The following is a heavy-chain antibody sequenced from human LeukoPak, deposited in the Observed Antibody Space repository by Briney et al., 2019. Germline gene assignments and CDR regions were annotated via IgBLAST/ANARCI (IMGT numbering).Heavy chain of an antibody. Sequence: SETLSLTCAVSGASISSSNYYWGWIRQPPGKGLEWIGSIYYSGSTNYNPSLKSRVTISVDTSKNQFSLKLSSVTAADTAVYYCARRLVRGVSRRDYYYMDVWGKGTTVTISS. V-gene: IGHV4-39*07. CDR2: IYYSGST. CDR1: GASISSSNYY. J-gene: IGHJ6*03. CDR3: ARRLVRGVSRRDYYYMDV. D-gene: IGHD3-10*01.